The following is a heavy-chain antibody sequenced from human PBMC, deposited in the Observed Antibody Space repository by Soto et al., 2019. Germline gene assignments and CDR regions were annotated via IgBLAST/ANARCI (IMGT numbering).Heavy chain of an antibody. CDR1: GFTFSSHG. Sequence: EAQLLESGGGSVQPGGSLRLSCAASGFTFSSHGMSWIRRAPGKGLEWISGLSRGGGSTYYVDSVKGRFTISRDNAKNTLDLIMKSLRVEDTALYYCARDGQYRTDGFDIWGQGTMVTVSS. CDR2: LSRGGGST. V-gene: IGHV3-23*01. J-gene: IGHJ3*02. D-gene: IGHD5-12*01. CDR3: ARDGQYRTDGFDI.